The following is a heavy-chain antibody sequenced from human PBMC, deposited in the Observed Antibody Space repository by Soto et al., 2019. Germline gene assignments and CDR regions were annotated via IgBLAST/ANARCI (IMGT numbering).Heavy chain of an antibody. CDR2: IHHTGST. D-gene: IGHD6-6*01. CDR1: GDSIRTSY. CDR3: ARAPKVSGSSQTRPDF. J-gene: IGHJ4*02. V-gene: IGHV4-59*12. Sequence: PSETLSLTCTVSGDSIRTSYWSWIRQPPGKGLEWIGYIHHTGSTNSNPSLKSRVTISADTSKNQFSLKLASVTSGDTAVYYCARAPKVSGSSQTRPDFWGQGTLVTVSS.